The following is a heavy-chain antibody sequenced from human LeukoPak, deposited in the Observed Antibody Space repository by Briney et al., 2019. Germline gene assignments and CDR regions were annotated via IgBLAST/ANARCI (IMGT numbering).Heavy chain of an antibody. D-gene: IGHD3-3*01. CDR2: IIPIFGTA. V-gene: IGHV1-69*13. Sequence: GASVKVSCKASGGTFSSYAISWVRQAPGQGLEWMGGIIPIFGTANYAQKFQGRVTITADESTSTAYMELSSLRSEDTAVYYCASQGYDFWSGYYRPPYYWGQGALVTVSS. CDR3: ASQGYDFWSGYYRPPYY. J-gene: IGHJ4*02. CDR1: GGTFSSYA.